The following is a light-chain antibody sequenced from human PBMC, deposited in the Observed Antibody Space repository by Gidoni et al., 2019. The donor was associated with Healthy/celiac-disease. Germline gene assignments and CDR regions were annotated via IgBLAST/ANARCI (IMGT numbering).Light chain of an antibody. CDR2: DVS. CDR3: CSYAGSYVV. V-gene: IGLV2-11*01. Sequence: QSALTQPRSVSGSPGPSVTISCTGTSSDVGGYNYVSWYQQHPGKAPKLMIYDVSKRPAGVPDRFSCSKSGNTASLTISGLQAEDEADYYCCSYAGSYVVFGGGTKLTVL. J-gene: IGLJ2*01. CDR1: SSDVGGYNY.